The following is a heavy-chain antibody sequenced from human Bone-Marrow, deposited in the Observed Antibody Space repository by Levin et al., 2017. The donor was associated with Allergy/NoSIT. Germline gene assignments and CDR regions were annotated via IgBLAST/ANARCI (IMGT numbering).Heavy chain of an antibody. J-gene: IGHJ4*02. D-gene: IGHD2/OR15-2a*01. CDR3: TRENSTWHS. CDR2: INQDGGHT. CDR1: GFTFSDSW. V-gene: IGHV3-74*01. Sequence: GGSLRLSCAVSGFTFSDSWMNWVRRVPGKGPEWVSRINQDGGHTRYADSVRGRFTVSRDNARSMLFLQMHGLRAADTAVYFCTRENSTWHSWGQGSLVTVSS.